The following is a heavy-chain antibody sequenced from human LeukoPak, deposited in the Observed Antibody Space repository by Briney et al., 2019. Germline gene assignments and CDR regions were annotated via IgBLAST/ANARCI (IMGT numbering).Heavy chain of an antibody. Sequence: SETLSLTCTVSGYSISSGYYWSWIRQPPGKGLEWIGYIYYSGSTNYNPSLKSRVTISVDTSKNQFSLKLSSVTAADTAVYYCARGSEGVDYWGQGTLVTVSS. J-gene: IGHJ4*02. CDR1: GYSISSGYY. V-gene: IGHV4-61*01. D-gene: IGHD3-10*01. CDR3: ARGSEGVDY. CDR2: IYYSGST.